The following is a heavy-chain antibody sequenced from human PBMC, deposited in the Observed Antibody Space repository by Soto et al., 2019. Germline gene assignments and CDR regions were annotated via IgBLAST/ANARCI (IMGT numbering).Heavy chain of an antibody. D-gene: IGHD1-20*01. J-gene: IGHJ6*03. CDR2: ISWNSGSI. CDR1: GFTFDDYA. Sequence: GGSLRLSCAASGFTFDDYAMHWVRQAPGKGLEWVSGISWNSGSIGYADSVKGRFTISRDNAKNSLYLQMNSLRAEDTALYYCAKDIGGITSYYYMDVWGKGTTVTVSS. CDR3: AKDIGGITSYYYMDV. V-gene: IGHV3-9*01.